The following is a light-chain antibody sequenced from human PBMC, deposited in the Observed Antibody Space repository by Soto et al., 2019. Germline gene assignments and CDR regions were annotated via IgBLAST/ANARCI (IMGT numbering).Light chain of an antibody. CDR1: QSISNR. Sequence: DIQMTQSPSTVSASVGDRVTITCRASQSISNRLACYQQKPGKDPKVLIYDASNLESGVPSRFTGSGYGTEFILTISSLQPDDFATYSCQHYGGMWTFGQGTKV. J-gene: IGKJ1*01. CDR3: QHYGGMWT. CDR2: DAS. V-gene: IGKV1-5*01.